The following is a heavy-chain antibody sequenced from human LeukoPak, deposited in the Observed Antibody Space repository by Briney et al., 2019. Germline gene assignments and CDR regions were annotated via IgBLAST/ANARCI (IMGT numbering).Heavy chain of an antibody. CDR1: GVPVCSGSYY. D-gene: IGHD6-13*01. V-gene: IGHV4-61*01. CDR2: IYSSGST. Sequence: SETLSLPCTASGVPVCSGSYYCSWLRHPQRKGLEWIGYIYSSGSTNYNPSLKSRVTMSVDTSKNQFSLKLSSVTAADTAVYYCARGSSWTYYYYYMDVWGKGTTVTVSS. CDR3: ARGSSWTYYYYYMDV. J-gene: IGHJ6*03.